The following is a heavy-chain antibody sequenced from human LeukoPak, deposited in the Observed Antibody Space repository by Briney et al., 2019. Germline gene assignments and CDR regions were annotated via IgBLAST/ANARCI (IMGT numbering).Heavy chain of an antibody. CDR3: ARYKREVVVPAAGLQALLDY. J-gene: IGHJ4*02. V-gene: IGHV4-59*12. CDR2: IYYSGST. D-gene: IGHD2-2*01. CDR1: GGSISSYY. Sequence: SETLSLTCTVSGGSISSYYWSWIRQPPGKGLEWIGYIYYSGSTNYNPSLKSRVTISVDTSKNQFSLKLSSVTAADTAVYYCARYKREVVVPAAGLQALLDYWGQGTLVTVSS.